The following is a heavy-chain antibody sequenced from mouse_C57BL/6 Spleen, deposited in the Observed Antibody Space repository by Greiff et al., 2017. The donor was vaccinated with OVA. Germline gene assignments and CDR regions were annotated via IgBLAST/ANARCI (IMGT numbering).Heavy chain of an antibody. J-gene: IGHJ4*01. D-gene: IGHD1-3*01. CDR1: GYAFSSYW. CDR2: IYPGDGDT. CDR3: ARWSKWDYYAMDY. Sequence: QVQLKESGAELVKPGASVKISCKASGYAFSSYWMNWVKQRPGKGLEWIGQIYPGDGDTNYNGKFKGKATLTADNSSSTAYMQRSILTSEDSAVYFWARWSKWDYYAMDYWGQGTSVTVSS. V-gene: IGHV1-80*01.